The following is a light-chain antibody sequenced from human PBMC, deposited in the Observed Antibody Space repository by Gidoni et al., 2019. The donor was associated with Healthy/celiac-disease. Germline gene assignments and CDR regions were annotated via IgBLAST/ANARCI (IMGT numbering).Light chain of an antibody. CDR1: QSVSSN. CDR2: GAS. CDR3: QQYNNWPPRT. V-gene: IGKV3D-15*01. J-gene: IGKJ2*01. Sequence: EIVMTQSPATLSVSPGERATLSCRASQSVSSNLAWYQQKPGQAPRLLIYGASIRATGIPARFSGSGSGTEFTLTISSLQSEDFAVYYCQQYNNWPPRTFGQGTELEIK.